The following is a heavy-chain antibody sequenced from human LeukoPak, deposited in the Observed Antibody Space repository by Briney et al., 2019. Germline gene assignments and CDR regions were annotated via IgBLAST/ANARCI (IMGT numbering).Heavy chain of an antibody. CDR3: AGGNFYDSNGLPYHFHF. J-gene: IGHJ4*02. D-gene: IGHD3-22*01. CDR2: IYYSDNT. CDR1: GVSMRSYY. Sequence: KPSETLSLTCSVSGVSMRSYYWGWVRQPPGKGLEWIAYIYYSDNTNYNSALKSRVTISEDTSKNQFSLNLTSVTAADTAVYYCAGGNFYDSNGLPYHFHFWGQGILVTVSS. V-gene: IGHV4-59*01.